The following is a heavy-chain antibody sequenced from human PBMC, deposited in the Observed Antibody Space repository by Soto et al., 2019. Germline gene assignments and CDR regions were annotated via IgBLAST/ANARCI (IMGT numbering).Heavy chain of an antibody. CDR2: IRSDGGGT. Sequence: VQLLESGGGLVQPGGSLRPSCAASGFTFSTYAMTWVRQAPGKGLEWVSAIRSDGGGTYYADSVKGRFTISRDNSKNTLFLQLDSLRAEDTALYYCAKNYVRLADSWGQGTLVTVSS. CDR3: AKNYVRLADS. V-gene: IGHV3-23*01. J-gene: IGHJ4*02. D-gene: IGHD3-10*02. CDR1: GFTFSTYA.